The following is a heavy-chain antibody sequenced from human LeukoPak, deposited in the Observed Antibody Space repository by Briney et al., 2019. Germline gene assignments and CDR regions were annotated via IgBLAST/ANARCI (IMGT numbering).Heavy chain of an antibody. CDR3: AREVFYYGSGRSIDFDY. D-gene: IGHD3-10*01. Sequence: ASVKVSCKASGYTFTGYYMHWVRQAPGQGLEWMGWINPNSGGTNYAQKFQGRVTMTRDTSISKDYMELSRLRSDDTAVYYCAREVFYYGSGRSIDFDYWGQGTLVTVSS. J-gene: IGHJ4*02. V-gene: IGHV1-2*02. CDR1: GYTFTGYY. CDR2: INPNSGGT.